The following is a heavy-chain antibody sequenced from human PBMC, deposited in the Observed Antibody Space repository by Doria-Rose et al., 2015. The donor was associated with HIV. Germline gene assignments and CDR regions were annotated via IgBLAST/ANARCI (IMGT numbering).Heavy chain of an antibody. CDR1: GVSLSSPGMG. CDR3: ARIKSSRWYHKYYFDF. CDR2: IFSDDER. Sequence: QVRLVQSGPVLVKPTETLTLTCTVSGVSLSSPGMGVSWIRQPPGKALEWLSHIFSDDERSYKTSLKSRLTITRGTSKSQVVLTMTDMDPVDAATYYCARIKSSRWYHKYYFDFWGQGTLVIVSA. V-gene: IGHV2-26*01. D-gene: IGHD6-13*01. J-gene: IGHJ4*02.